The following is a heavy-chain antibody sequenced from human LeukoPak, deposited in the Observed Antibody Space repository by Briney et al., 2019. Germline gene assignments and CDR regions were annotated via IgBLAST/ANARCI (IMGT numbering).Heavy chain of an antibody. V-gene: IGHV3-11*01. D-gene: IGHD6-6*01. CDR1: GFTFSDYY. J-gene: IGHJ6*02. CDR3: AREEVDSNSYYYGMDV. Sequence: GGSLRLSCAASGFTFSDYYMSWSRQAPGKGLEWVSYISSSGSTIHYADSVKGRFTISRDNAKNTLYLQMNSLRAEDTAAYYCAREEVDSNSYYYGMDVWGQGTTVTVSS. CDR2: ISSSGSTI.